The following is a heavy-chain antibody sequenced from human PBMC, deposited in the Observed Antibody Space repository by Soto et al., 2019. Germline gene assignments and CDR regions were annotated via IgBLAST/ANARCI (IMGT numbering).Heavy chain of an antibody. CDR3: AMVDNYVTHTPPDV. Sequence: QVQLVQSGDEMKNPGASVRVSCKASGYIFVNYGIAWVRQAPGQGLEWMGWISPYTGDTHSASKVQGRLTMTTDTSTSTDYMGLGSLTSDDTAVYYCAMVDNYVTHTPPDVWGQGTTVTVSS. CDR1: GYIFVNYG. CDR2: ISPYTGDT. V-gene: IGHV1-18*01. D-gene: IGHD3-16*01. J-gene: IGHJ6*02.